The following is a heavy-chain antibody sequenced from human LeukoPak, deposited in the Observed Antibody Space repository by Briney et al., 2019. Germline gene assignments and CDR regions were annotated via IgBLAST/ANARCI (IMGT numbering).Heavy chain of an antibody. CDR3: ASSHSSGWPYYFDY. CDR1: GFTFSSYW. CDR2: IRHDGSEK. Sequence: GGSLRLSCAASGFTFSSYWMSWVRQAPGKGLEWVSNIRHDGSEKYYVDSVKGRFTISRDNAKNSLYLQMNSLRAEDPAVYYCASSHSSGWPYYFDYWGQGTMVTVPS. J-gene: IGHJ4*02. V-gene: IGHV3-7*03. D-gene: IGHD6-19*01.